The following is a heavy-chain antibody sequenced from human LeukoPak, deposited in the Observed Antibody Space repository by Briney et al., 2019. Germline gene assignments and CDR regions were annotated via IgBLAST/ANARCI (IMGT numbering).Heavy chain of an antibody. Sequence: KPSGTLSLTCAVSGGSISSSNWWSWVRQPPGKGLEWIGEIYHSGSTYYNPSLKSRVTISVDTSKNQFSLKLSSVTAADTAVYYCARASGSYGVVAYYYGMDVWGQGTTVTVSS. CDR1: GGSISSSNW. D-gene: IGHD1-26*01. CDR3: ARASGSYGVVAYYYGMDV. J-gene: IGHJ6*02. V-gene: IGHV4-4*02. CDR2: IYHSGST.